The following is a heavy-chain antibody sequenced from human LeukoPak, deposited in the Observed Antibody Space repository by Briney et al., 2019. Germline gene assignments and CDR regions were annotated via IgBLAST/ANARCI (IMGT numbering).Heavy chain of an antibody. V-gene: IGHV3-23*01. CDR2: ISGSGGST. CDR3: AKEITVTTLVGYCYYGMDV. CDR1: GFTFSSYA. Sequence: GGSLRLSCAASGFTFSSYAMSWVRQAPGKGLEWVSAISGSGGSTYYADSVKGRFTISRDNSKNTLYLQMNSLRAEDTAVYYCAKEITVTTLVGYCYYGMDVWGQGTTVTVSS. D-gene: IGHD4-17*01. J-gene: IGHJ6*02.